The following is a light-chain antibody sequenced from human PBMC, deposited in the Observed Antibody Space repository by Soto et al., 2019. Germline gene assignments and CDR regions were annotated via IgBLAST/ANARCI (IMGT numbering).Light chain of an antibody. V-gene: IGKV3-15*01. CDR1: QSVGVS. CDR2: AAS. Sequence: ERVMTQSPATLSVSPGERATLSCRASQSVGVSLAWYQQKPGQAPRLLIYAASIRATGIPARFSGSGSGTAFALTISSLQSEDFAVYYCQQYNDWPLLTFGGGTTVEIK. CDR3: QQYNDWPLLT. J-gene: IGKJ4*01.